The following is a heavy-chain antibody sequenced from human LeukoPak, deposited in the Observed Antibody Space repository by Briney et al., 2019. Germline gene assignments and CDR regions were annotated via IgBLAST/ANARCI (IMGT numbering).Heavy chain of an antibody. J-gene: IGHJ4*02. Sequence: XXSLRLSCAASGFTFSSYAMSWVRQAPGKGLEWVSAISGSGGSTYYADSVKGRFTISRDNSKNTLYLQMNSLRAEDTAVYYCANNVLLWFGEFHWGQGTLVTVSS. CDR3: ANNVLLWFGEFH. CDR1: GFTFSSYA. V-gene: IGHV3-23*01. D-gene: IGHD3-10*01. CDR2: ISGSGGST.